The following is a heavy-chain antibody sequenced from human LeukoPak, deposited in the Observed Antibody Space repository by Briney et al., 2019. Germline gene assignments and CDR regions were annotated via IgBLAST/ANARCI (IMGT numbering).Heavy chain of an antibody. Sequence: PGGSLRLSCAASGFTFTNYAMHWVRQAPGKGLVWVSRINSDGSSTSYADSVKGRFTISRDNAKNTLYLQMNSLRAEDTAVYYCARDPGAVAEPDYWGQGTLVTVSS. J-gene: IGHJ4*02. CDR1: GFTFTNYA. CDR3: ARDPGAVAEPDY. CDR2: INSDGSST. V-gene: IGHV3-74*01. D-gene: IGHD6-19*01.